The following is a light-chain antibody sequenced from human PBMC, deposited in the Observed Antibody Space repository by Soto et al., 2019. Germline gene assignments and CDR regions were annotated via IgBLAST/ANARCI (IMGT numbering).Light chain of an antibody. CDR3: QQSYSTPYT. CDR2: GAS. J-gene: IGKJ2*01. Sequence: DIQMTQAPSSLSASVGDRVIITCRASQRISNYLNWFQQRPGKAPKLLIFGASRSQSGVPSRFSGSVSGTDFTLTITSLQPEDFATYSCQQSYSTPYTFGQGTKVDIK. CDR1: QRISNY. V-gene: IGKV1-39*01.